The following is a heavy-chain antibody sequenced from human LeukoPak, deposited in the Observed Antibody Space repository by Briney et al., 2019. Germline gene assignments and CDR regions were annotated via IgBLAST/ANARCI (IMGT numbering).Heavy chain of an antibody. V-gene: IGHV1-69*06. CDR1: GGTFSSYA. D-gene: IGHD5-12*01. J-gene: IGHJ5*02. Sequence: GASLTLSCTASGGTFSSYAISWVRQAPGQGLDRKGLIFPIFGTANDAQKFQVRITITADKSTSTAYLELSSLRSEDTAVYSCARDLDGGYEAGWFDPWGQGTLVTVSS. CDR2: IFPIFGTA. CDR3: ARDLDGGYEAGWFDP.